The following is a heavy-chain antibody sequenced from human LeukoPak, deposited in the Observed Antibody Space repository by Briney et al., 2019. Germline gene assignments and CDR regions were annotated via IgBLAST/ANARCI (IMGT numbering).Heavy chain of an antibody. D-gene: IGHD6-13*01. CDR1: GFTFSAYG. Sequence: GRTLRLSCAASGFTFSAYGMHWVRQAPGKGLEWVAVISYDGHTKYYADSVKGRFTISRDNSKDTLYLQMNSLRAEDTAVYYCAKRVDYGSSWYHFDYWGQGTLVTVSS. CDR2: ISYDGHTK. V-gene: IGHV3-30*18. CDR3: AKRVDYGSSWYHFDY. J-gene: IGHJ4*02.